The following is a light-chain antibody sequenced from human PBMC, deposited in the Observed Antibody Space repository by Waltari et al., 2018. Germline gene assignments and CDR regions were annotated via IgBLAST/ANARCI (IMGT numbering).Light chain of an antibody. V-gene: IGKV1-5*03. Sequence: DFQMTQSPSTLSASVGDRVTITCRASQTIDVWLAWYQHKAGKAPELLISRASDLQSGVPSRFSGSGSGTEFSLTINNLQPDDFATYYCQQYYHLYPYAFGQGTKLEIK. CDR3: QQYYHLYPYA. J-gene: IGKJ2*01. CDR1: QTIDVW. CDR2: RAS.